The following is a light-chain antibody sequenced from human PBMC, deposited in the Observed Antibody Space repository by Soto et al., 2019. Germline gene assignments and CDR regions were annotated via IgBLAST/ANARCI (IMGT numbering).Light chain of an antibody. CDR3: QQSYSTPGV. Sequence: DIQMTQSPSSLSASVGDRVTITCRASQSISSYLNWYQQKPGKAPKLLIYAASSLQSGVPSRFSGSGSGTDFTLTISSLQPEDFATYYCQQSYSTPGVLGQGTKVDIK. CDR1: QSISSY. V-gene: IGKV1-39*01. J-gene: IGKJ1*01. CDR2: AAS.